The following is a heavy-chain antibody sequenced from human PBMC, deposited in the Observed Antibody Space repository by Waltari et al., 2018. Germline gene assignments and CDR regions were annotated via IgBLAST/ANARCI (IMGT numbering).Heavy chain of an antibody. J-gene: IGHJ4*02. D-gene: IGHD3-9*01. CDR1: GGSISSSSYY. V-gene: IGHV4-39*07. Sequence: QLQLQESGPGLVKPSETLSLTCTVSGGSISSSSYYWGWIRQPPGKGLEWIGSIYYSGNTYYNPSLKRRVTISVDTSKNQFSLNLTSVTAADTAVYYCARVVDYDILTGRMYYFDYWGQGTLVTVSS. CDR2: IYYSGNT. CDR3: ARVVDYDILTGRMYYFDY.